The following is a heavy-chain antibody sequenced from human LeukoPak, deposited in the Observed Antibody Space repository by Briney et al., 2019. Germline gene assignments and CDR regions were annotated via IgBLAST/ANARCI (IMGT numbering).Heavy chain of an antibody. D-gene: IGHD6-19*01. CDR3: ASSRGYSSRLCYYYMDV. Sequence: SETLSLTCAVYGMAFSGYYWICIRQPPGKGLEGSREINHSGTTNYNPSLRSRVTISVDPSKNQLSLKLSSLTAADTAVYYCASSRGYSSRLCYYYMDVWGKGTTVTVSS. V-gene: IGHV4-34*01. J-gene: IGHJ6*03. CDR1: GMAFSGYY. CDR2: INHSGTT.